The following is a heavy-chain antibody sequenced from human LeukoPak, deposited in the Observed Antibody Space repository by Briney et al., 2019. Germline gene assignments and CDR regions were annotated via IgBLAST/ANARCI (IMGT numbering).Heavy chain of an antibody. V-gene: IGHV3-21*01. D-gene: IGHD6-13*01. CDR3: AGHQYSSNWYAFDY. Sequence: GGSLRLSCAASGFTFSSYSMNWVRQAPGKGLEWVSSISSSSSYIYYGDSVKGRFTISRDNAKDSLYLQMNSLRAEDTAVYYCAGHQYSSNWYAFDYWGQGTLVTVSS. CDR2: ISSSSSYI. CDR1: GFTFSSYS. J-gene: IGHJ4*02.